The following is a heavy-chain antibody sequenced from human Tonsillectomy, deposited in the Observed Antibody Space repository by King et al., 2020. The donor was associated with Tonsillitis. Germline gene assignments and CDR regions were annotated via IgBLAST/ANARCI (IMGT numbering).Heavy chain of an antibody. Sequence: VQLQESGPGLVKPSETLSLTCTVSGGSVSSGSYYWSWIRQPPGKGLEWIGYIYYSGSTNYNPSLKDRVTISVDTSKNQFSLKLNSVTAADTAVYYCARDLYSSGWYYFDYWGQGTLVTVSS. CDR3: ARDLYSSGWYYFDY. D-gene: IGHD6-19*01. V-gene: IGHV4-61*01. CDR1: GGSVSSGSYY. CDR2: IYYSGST. J-gene: IGHJ4*02.